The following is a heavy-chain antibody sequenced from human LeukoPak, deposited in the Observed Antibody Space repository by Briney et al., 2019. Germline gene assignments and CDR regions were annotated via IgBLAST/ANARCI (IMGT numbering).Heavy chain of an antibody. CDR1: GYTFTSYY. D-gene: IGHD4-17*01. Sequence: ASVKVSCKASGYTFTSYYMHWVRQAPGQGLEWMGIINPSVGSTSYAQKFQGRVTMTRDTSTSTAYMELSSLRSEDTAVYYCAREDYGDSIYYGMDVWGQGTTVTVSS. J-gene: IGHJ6*02. CDR2: INPSVGST. V-gene: IGHV1-46*01. CDR3: AREDYGDSIYYGMDV.